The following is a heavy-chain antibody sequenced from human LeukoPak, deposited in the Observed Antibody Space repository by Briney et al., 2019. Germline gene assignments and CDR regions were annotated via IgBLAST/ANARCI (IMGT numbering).Heavy chain of an antibody. V-gene: IGHV3-7*01. J-gene: IGHJ5*02. CDR1: GLTFSSYS. D-gene: IGHD3-9*01. Sequence: GGSLRLSCAASGLTFSSYSMSWVRQAPGKGLEWVANIKQDGSETYYVDSVKGRFTISRDNAKNSLYLQMNRLRSEDTAVYYCARRGGYFDWLLRNDWFDPWGQGTLVTVSS. CDR2: IKQDGSET. CDR3: ARRGGYFDWLLRNDWFDP.